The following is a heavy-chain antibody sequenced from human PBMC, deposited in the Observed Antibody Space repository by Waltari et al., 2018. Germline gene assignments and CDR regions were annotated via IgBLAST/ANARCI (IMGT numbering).Heavy chain of an antibody. V-gene: IGHV3-23*01. J-gene: IGHJ4*02. CDR3: ARGGYSSHFDY. CDR2: ITGSGGTK. Sequence: EVQLLESGGGLVQPGGSLRLSCAASAFTFSNYPITLVRQAPGRGLEWVSTITGSGGTKYYADSVKGRFTISRDNSQNTLYLQMNSLTVDETAVYFCARGGYSSHFDYWGQGTLVTVSS. CDR1: AFTFSNYP. D-gene: IGHD6-13*01.